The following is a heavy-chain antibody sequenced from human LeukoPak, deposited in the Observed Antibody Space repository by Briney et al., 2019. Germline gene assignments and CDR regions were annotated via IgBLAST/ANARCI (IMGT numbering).Heavy chain of an antibody. J-gene: IGHJ5*02. CDR2: ISDNGSNT. D-gene: IGHD3-22*01. Sequence: PGGSLRLSCAASGFTFSSYWMRWIRQAPGKGLEWVSTISDNGSNTYYADSVKGRFTISRDNSKNTLYLQVNSLRAEDTAVYYCARDYYDSSGYPGDGNWFDPWGQGTLVTVSS. CDR1: GFTFSSYW. V-gene: IGHV3-23*01. CDR3: ARDYYDSSGYPGDGNWFDP.